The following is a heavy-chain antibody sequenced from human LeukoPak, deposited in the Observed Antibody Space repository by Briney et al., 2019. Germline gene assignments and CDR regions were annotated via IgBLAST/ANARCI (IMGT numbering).Heavy chain of an antibody. D-gene: IGHD2-21*01. J-gene: IGHJ5*02. Sequence: SETLSLTCTVSGGSINSYYWSWIRQPARKGLEWIGHIYTSGITKYNPSLKGRVTMSVDTSKNQFSLKVSSVTAADTAVYYCARGIGRVMFSSGRFDPWGQGTLVTVSS. CDR3: ARGIGRVMFSSGRFDP. CDR2: IYTSGIT. CDR1: GGSINSYY. V-gene: IGHV4-4*07.